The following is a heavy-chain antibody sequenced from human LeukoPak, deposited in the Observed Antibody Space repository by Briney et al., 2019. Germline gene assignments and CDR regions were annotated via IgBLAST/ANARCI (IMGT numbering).Heavy chain of an antibody. CDR2: ISGSGGST. V-gene: IGHV3-23*01. Sequence: GSLRLSCAASGFTFSSYWMSWVRQAPGKGLEWVSAISGSGGSTYYADSVKGRFTISRDNSKNTLYLQMNSLRAEDTAVYYCAKGGGARVNYYYYYMDVWGKGTTVTVSS. CDR1: GFTFSSYW. D-gene: IGHD3-16*01. CDR3: AKGGGARVNYYYYYMDV. J-gene: IGHJ6*03.